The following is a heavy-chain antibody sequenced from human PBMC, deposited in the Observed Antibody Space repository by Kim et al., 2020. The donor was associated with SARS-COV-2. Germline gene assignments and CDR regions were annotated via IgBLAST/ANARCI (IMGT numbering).Heavy chain of an antibody. Sequence: GGSLRLSCAASGFTFSSYAMHWVRQAPGKGLEWVAVISYDGSNKYYADSVKGRFTISRDNSKNTLYLQMNSLRAEDTAVYYCARAGGRSGTYYSRVDYWGQGTLVTVSS. CDR1: GFTFSSYA. CDR2: ISYDGSNK. CDR3: ARAGGRSGTYYSRVDY. D-gene: IGHD2-15*01. V-gene: IGHV3-30*04. J-gene: IGHJ4*02.